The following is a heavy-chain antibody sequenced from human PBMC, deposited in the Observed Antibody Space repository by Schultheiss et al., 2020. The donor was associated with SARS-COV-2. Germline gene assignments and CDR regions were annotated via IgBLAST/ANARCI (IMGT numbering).Heavy chain of an antibody. CDR1: GFSVTPYY. CDR2: FFHFGNT. V-gene: IGHV4-38-2*01. J-gene: IGHJ4*02. D-gene: IGHD5-24*01. CDR3: ARHADGHNHFDY. Sequence: SETLSLTCAVSGFSVTPYYWGWIRQPPGKGLEWIGSFFHFGNTFYNPSLKSRLTISLDTSKNHFSLNLSSVTPADTAVYYCARHADGHNHFDYWGQGALVTVSS.